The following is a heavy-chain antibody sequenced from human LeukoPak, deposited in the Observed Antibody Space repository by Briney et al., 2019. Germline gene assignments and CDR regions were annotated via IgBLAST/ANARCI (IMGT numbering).Heavy chain of an antibody. CDR3: GVGNSVTVDD. CDR1: GFTFSSDG. V-gene: IGHV3-48*02. Sequence: GGSLRLSGAASGFTFSSDGMSWVRQAPGKVLEWVSYISSSSSTILYADSLKGRFTISRDNAKNSLYLQIKSLRDEDTAVYYCGVGNSVTVDDWGQGTLVTVSS. J-gene: IGHJ4*02. D-gene: IGHD1-20*01. CDR2: ISSSSSTI.